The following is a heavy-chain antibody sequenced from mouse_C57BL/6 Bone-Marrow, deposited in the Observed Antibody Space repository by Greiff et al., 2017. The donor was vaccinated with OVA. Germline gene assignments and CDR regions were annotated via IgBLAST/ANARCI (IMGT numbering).Heavy chain of an antibody. Sequence: EVQLQESGPGLVKPSQSLSLTCSVSGYSITSGYYWNWLRQFPGNQLEWLGFLSSDGSNNYNPSLKNRISITRDTSKNPCFLKLNAVTTEDTATYYGARDSPGVCYAMDYWGQGTAVTVAS. CDR1: GYSITSGYY. CDR3: ARDSPGVCYAMDY. J-gene: IGHJ4*01. V-gene: IGHV3-6*01. CDR2: LSSDGSN. D-gene: IGHD3-2*02.